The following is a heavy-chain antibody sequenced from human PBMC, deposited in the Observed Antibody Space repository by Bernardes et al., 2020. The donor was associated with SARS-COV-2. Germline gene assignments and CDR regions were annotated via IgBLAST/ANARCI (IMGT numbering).Heavy chain of an antibody. Sequence: ASVKVSCKASGYTFTGYYMHWVRQEPGQGLEWMGWINPNSGGTNYAQKFQGRVTMTRDTSISTAYMELSRLRSDDTAVYYCARDPPYYDILTGYGLDYWGQGTLVTVSS. CDR1: GYTFTGYY. CDR2: INPNSGGT. D-gene: IGHD3-9*01. CDR3: ARDPPYYDILTGYGLDY. J-gene: IGHJ4*02. V-gene: IGHV1-2*02.